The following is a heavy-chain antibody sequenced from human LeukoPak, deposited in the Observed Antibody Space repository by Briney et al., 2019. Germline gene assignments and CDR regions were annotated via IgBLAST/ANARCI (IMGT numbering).Heavy chain of an antibody. J-gene: IGHJ4*02. CDR3: TIDSNSGWTGY. V-gene: IGHV3-15*01. CDR1: GFTFSNAW. D-gene: IGHD6-19*01. CDR2: IRTKSEGTI. Sequence: GGSLRLSCAASGFTFSNAWMGWVRQAPGKGPEWVGRIRTKSEGTIEYAAPVKGRFTISRDDSKDTLYLQMNSLESEDTAVYYCTIDSNSGWTGYWGQGTLVTVSS.